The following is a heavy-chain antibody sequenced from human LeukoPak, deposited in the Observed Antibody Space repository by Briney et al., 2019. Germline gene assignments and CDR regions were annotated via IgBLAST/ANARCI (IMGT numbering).Heavy chain of an antibody. J-gene: IGHJ5*02. V-gene: IGHV4-61*02. CDR1: GGSISSGSYY. D-gene: IGHD3-3*01. CDR2: IFTSGST. Sequence: TLSLTSTVSGGSISSGSYYWSWIRQPAGKGLEGIGRIFTSGSTNYNPSLKSRVTISVDTSKNQFSLKLSSVTAADTAVYYCARSVLRFLEWSEARFDPWGQGTLVTVSS. CDR3: ARSVLRFLEWSEARFDP.